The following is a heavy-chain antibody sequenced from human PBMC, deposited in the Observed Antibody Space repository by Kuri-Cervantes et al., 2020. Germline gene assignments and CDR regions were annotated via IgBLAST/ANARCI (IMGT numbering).Heavy chain of an antibody. V-gene: IGHV3-21*01. J-gene: IGHJ6*02. CDR1: GFTFSSYS. CDR2: ISSSLSYI. Sequence: GESLKIYCAASGFTFSSYSMNWVRQAPGKGLEWVSSISSSLSYIYYADSLKGRFTISRDNAKNSLYLQMNSLRAEDTAVYYCARDKSFGTNTQLVVGGVLYYYYGMDVWGQGTTVTVSS. D-gene: IGHD6-13*01. CDR3: ARDKSFGTNTQLVVGGVLYYYYGMDV.